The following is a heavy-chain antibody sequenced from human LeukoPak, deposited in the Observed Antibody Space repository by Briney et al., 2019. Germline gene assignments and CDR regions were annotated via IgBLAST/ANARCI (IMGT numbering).Heavy chain of an antibody. CDR3: TRHGPTDGGFIGR. Sequence: SETLSLTCTVSGGSISSNSLYWGWIRQPPGKGLEWIGSIYYTGSTYYNPSLKSRVTISVDTSKNQFSLRLSSVTAADTAVYYCTRHGPTDGGFIGRRGRGTLVIVSS. CDR1: GGSISSNSLY. CDR2: IYYTGST. J-gene: IGHJ4*02. V-gene: IGHV4-39*01. D-gene: IGHD3-16*02.